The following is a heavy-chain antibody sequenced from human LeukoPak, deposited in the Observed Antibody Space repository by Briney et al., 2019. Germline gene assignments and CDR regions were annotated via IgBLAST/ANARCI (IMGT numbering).Heavy chain of an antibody. D-gene: IGHD4/OR15-4a*01. CDR2: IRYDGSSK. J-gene: IGHJ4*02. Sequence: PGGSLRLSCAASGFTFSSYGMHWVRQAPGKGLEWVAFIRYDGSSKFYADSVKGRFTISRDNSKNTLYLQMNSLRAEDTAVYYCARRAGAYSHPYDYWGQGTLVTVSS. CDR1: GFTFSSYG. V-gene: IGHV3-30*02. CDR3: ARRAGAYSHPYDY.